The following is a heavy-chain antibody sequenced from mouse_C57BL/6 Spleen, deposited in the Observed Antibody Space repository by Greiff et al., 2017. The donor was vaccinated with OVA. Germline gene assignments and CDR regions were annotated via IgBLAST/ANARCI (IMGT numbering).Heavy chain of an antibody. CDR1: GFSLTSYG. Sequence: VQGVESGPGLVQPSQSLSITCTVSGFSLTSYGVHWVRQSPGKGLEWLGVIWSGGSTDYNAAFISRLSISKDNSKSQVFFKMNSLQADDTAIYYCARNSITTVVDYYAMDYWGQGTSVTVSS. CDR2: IWSGGST. J-gene: IGHJ4*01. CDR3: ARNSITTVVDYYAMDY. V-gene: IGHV2-2*01. D-gene: IGHD1-1*01.